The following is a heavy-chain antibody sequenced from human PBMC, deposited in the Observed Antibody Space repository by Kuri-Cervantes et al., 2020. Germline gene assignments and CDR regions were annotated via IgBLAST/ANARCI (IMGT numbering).Heavy chain of an antibody. V-gene: IGHV3-11*01. Sequence: GESLKISCAASGFTFSDYYMSWIRQAPGKGLEWVSYISSSGSTIYYADSVKGRFTISRDNAKNSLYLQMNSLRAEDTAMYYCARVGSDFWSISDYWGQGTLVTVSS. J-gene: IGHJ4*02. D-gene: IGHD3-3*01. CDR3: ARVGSDFWSISDY. CDR2: ISSSGSTI. CDR1: GFTFSDYY.